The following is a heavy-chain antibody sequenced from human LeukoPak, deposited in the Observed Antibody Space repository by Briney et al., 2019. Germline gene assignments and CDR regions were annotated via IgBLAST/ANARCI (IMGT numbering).Heavy chain of an antibody. CDR1: GGSISSYY. J-gene: IGHJ5*02. CDR2: IYHSGST. V-gene: IGHV4-38-2*02. D-gene: IGHD3-10*01. Sequence: SETLSLTCTVSGGSISSYYWSWIRQPPGKGLEWIGSIYHSGSTYYNPSLKSRVTISVDTSKNQFSLKLSSVTAADTAVYYCARVPMVRGVTGWFDPWGQGTLVTVSS. CDR3: ARVPMVRGVTGWFDP.